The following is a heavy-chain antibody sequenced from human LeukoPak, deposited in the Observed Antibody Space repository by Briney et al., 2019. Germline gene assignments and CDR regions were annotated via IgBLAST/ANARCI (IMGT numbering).Heavy chain of an antibody. CDR1: GFSFDDYA. CDR3: AKDSSATVTNAGFDAFDI. CDR2: ISWNSGSI. J-gene: IGHJ3*02. D-gene: IGHD4-17*01. Sequence: VRSLRLSCAASGFSFDDYAMHWVRQAPGKGLEWVSAISWNSGSIGYADSVKGRFTISRDNAKNSLYLQMNSLRAEDMALYYCAKDSSATVTNAGFDAFDIWGQGTMVTVSS. V-gene: IGHV3-9*03.